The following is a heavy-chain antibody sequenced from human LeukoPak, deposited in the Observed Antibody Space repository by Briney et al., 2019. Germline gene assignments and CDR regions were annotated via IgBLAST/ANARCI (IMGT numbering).Heavy chain of an antibody. J-gene: IGHJ6*02. D-gene: IGHD6-25*01. CDR3: ARESPAYYYYGMDV. CDR2: IGTAGDT. V-gene: IGHV3-13*01. CDR1: GSTFSSYD. Sequence: GGSLRLSCAASGSTFSSYDMHWVRQATGEGLEWVSAIGTAGDTYYPGSVKGRFTISRENARNSLYLQMNSLRAVDTAVYYCARESPAYYYYGMDVWGQGTTVTVSS.